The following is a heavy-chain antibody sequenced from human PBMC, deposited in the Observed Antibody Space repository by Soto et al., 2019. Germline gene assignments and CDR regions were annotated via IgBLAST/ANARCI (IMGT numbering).Heavy chain of an antibody. V-gene: IGHV1-8*01. CDR2: MNPNSGNT. J-gene: IGHJ4*02. D-gene: IGHD6-19*01. Sequence: ASVKVSCKASGYTFTSHDINWVRQATGQGLEWMGWMNPNSGNTGYAQKFQGRVTMTRNTSISTAYMELSSLRSEDTAVYDDARGQWLVPNDYWGQGTLVNVAS. CDR1: GYTFTSHD. CDR3: ARGQWLVPNDY.